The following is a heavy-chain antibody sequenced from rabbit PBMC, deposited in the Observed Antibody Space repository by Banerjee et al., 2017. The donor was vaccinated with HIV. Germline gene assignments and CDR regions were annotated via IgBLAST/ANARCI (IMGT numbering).Heavy chain of an antibody. J-gene: IGHJ2*01. D-gene: IGHD8-1*01. CDR2: IDAGSTST. CDR3: ARAGSTYATGAFDP. Sequence: QPLEESGGDLVKPGASLTLTCTAPGFSFSSSYWICWVRQAPGKGLEWIACIDAGSTSTYYANWAKGRFTISKTSSTTVTLQMTSLTAADTATYFCARAGSTYATGAFDPRGQGTLVTVS. CDR1: GFSFSSSYW. V-gene: IGHV1S40*01.